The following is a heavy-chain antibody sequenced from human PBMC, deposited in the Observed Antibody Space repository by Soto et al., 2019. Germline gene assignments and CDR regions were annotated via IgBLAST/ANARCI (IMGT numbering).Heavy chain of an antibody. CDR2: ISWNSGSI. V-gene: IGHV3-9*01. J-gene: IGHJ3*02. Sequence: GGSLRLSCAASGFTFDDYAMHWVRQAPGKGLEWVSGISWNSGSIGYADSVKGRFTISRDNAKNSLYLQMNSLRAEDTALYYCAKDTSLGIPSSGAFDIWGQGTMVTVSS. CDR1: GFTFDDYA. CDR3: AKDTSLGIPSSGAFDI. D-gene: IGHD7-27*01.